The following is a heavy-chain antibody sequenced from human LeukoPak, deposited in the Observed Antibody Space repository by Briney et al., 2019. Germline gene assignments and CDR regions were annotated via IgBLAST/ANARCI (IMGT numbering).Heavy chain of an antibody. CDR3: ARHVGYGNNWFDP. CDR2: IYFSGST. D-gene: IGHD5-18*01. V-gene: IGHV4-59*08. Sequence: PSETLSLTCTASGGSISSYYWSWIRQPPGKGLEWIGYIYFSGSTNYNPSLKSRVTISVDMSNNQFSLKLRSVTAADTAVYYCARHVGYGNNWFDPWGQGTLVTVSS. J-gene: IGHJ5*02. CDR1: GGSISSYY.